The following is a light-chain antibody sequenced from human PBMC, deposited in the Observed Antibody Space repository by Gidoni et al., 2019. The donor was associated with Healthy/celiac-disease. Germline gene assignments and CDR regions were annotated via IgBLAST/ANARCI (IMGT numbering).Light chain of an antibody. V-gene: IGKV3-15*01. J-gene: IGKJ5*01. CDR3: QQYNNWPNT. CDR1: QSVSSN. Sequence: EIVMTQSPATLSVSPGERATLHCRASQSVSSNLAWYQQKPGQAPRLLIYGASTRATGIPARFSGSGSGTEFTLTISSLQSEDFAVYYCQQYNNWPNTFGQGTRLEIK. CDR2: GAS.